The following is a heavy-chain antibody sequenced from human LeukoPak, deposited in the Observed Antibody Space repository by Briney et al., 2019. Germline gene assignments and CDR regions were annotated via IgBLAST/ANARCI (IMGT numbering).Heavy chain of an antibody. Sequence: PGGSLRLSCAASGFTFSSYWMTWVRRAPGKGLEWVANIKQDGSGKYYVDSVKGRFTISRDNAKNSVFLQMNSLRAEDTAIYYCATSRMWYHFDYLGQGTLVIVSS. J-gene: IGHJ4*02. CDR1: GFTFSSYW. CDR2: IKQDGSGK. D-gene: IGHD2-15*01. CDR3: ATSRMWYHFDY. V-gene: IGHV3-7*05.